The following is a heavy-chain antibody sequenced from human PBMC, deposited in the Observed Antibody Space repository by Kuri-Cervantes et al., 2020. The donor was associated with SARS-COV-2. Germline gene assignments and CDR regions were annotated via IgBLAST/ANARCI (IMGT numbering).Heavy chain of an antibody. CDR2: ISATGYNI. CDR3: ARDFKQSRGSQ. Sequence: GGSLRLSCAASGFTFATYVMHWVRQPPGKGLEWVAIISATGYNIHYEDSLKGRFTVSRDNSKNTLYLQMNSLRDDDTAVYYCARDFKQSRGSQWGQGTLVTVSS. D-gene: IGHD1-26*01. CDR1: GFTFATYV. V-gene: IGHV3-23*01. J-gene: IGHJ4*02.